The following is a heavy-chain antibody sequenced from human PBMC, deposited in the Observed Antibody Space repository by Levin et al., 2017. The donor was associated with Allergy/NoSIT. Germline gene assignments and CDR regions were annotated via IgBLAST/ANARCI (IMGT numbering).Heavy chain of an antibody. J-gene: IGHJ4*02. Sequence: SETLSLTCTVSGGSVSSGSYYWSWIRQPPGTGLEWIGYIYYSGSTNYNPSLKSRVTISVDTSKNQFSLKLSSVTAADTAVYYCARQQQLVKYYFDYWGQGTLVTVSS. CDR2: IYYSGST. CDR3: ARQQQLVKYYFDY. CDR1: GGSVSSGSYY. D-gene: IGHD6-13*01. V-gene: IGHV4-61*01.